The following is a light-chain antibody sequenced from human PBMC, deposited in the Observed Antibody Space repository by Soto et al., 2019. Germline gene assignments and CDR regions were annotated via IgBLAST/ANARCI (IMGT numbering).Light chain of an antibody. CDR3: QQYDNLST. CDR1: QDISNY. J-gene: IGKJ3*01. Sequence: DIQMTQSPSSLSASVGDRVTITCQASQDISNYLNWYQQKPGKAPTLLIYDASNLETGVPSRFSGSGSGTDFTFTISSLQPEDIATYYCQQYDNLSTFGPGTKVDIK. V-gene: IGKV1-33*01. CDR2: DAS.